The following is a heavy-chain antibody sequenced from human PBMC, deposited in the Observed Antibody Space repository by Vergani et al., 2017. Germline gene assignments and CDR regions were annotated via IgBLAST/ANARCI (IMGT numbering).Heavy chain of an antibody. V-gene: IGHV1-2*02. Sequence: QVQLVQSGAEVKKPGASVKVSCKASGYTFTGYYMHWVRQAPGQGLEWMGWINPNSGGTNYAQKFQGRVTMTRDTSISTAYMELSRLRSDDTAVYYCARESRLRDYYYGMDVWGQGTTVTVSS. CDR1: GYTFTGYY. CDR3: ARESRLRDYYYGMDV. J-gene: IGHJ6*02. CDR2: INPNSGGT. D-gene: IGHD3-22*01.